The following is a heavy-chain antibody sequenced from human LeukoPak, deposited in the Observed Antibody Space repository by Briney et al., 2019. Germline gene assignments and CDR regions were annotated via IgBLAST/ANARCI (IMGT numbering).Heavy chain of an antibody. D-gene: IGHD1-26*01. CDR3: TRVVVGATVWYFDY. Sequence: GGSLRLSCTASGFTFGDYAMSWFRQAPGKGLEWVGFIRSKAYGGTTECAASVKGRFTISRDDSKSIAYLQMNSLKTEDTAVYYCTRVVVGATVWYFDYWGQGTLVTVSS. CDR1: GFTFGDYA. CDR2: IRSKAYGGTT. J-gene: IGHJ4*02. V-gene: IGHV3-49*03.